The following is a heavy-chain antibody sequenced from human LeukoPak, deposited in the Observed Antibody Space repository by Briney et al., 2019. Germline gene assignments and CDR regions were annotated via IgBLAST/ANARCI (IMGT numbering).Heavy chain of an antibody. CDR2: ISGSGGST. D-gene: IGHD5-18*01. V-gene: IGHV3-23*01. CDR3: AKGAGYSLWPMARTDYYYYMDV. CDR1: GFTFSSYE. Sequence: GGSLRLSCAASGFTFSSYEMNWVRQAPGKGLEWVSAISGSGGSTYYADSVKGRFTISRDNSKNTLYLQMNSLRAEDTAVYYCAKGAGYSLWPMARTDYYYYMDVWGKGTTVTISS. J-gene: IGHJ6*03.